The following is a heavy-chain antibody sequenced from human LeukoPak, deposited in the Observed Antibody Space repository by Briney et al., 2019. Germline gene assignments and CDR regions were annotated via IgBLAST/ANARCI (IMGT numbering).Heavy chain of an antibody. CDR2: IYYSGST. CDR3: VRDYGDYPY. D-gene: IGHD4-17*01. J-gene: IGHJ4*02. CDR1: GGSISSSSYY. Sequence: PSETLSLTCTVSGGSISSSSYYWGWIRQPPGKGLEWIGSIYYSGSTYYNPSLKSRVTISVDTSKNQFSLKLSSVTAADTAVYYCVRDYGDYPYWGQGTLVTVSS. V-gene: IGHV4-39*02.